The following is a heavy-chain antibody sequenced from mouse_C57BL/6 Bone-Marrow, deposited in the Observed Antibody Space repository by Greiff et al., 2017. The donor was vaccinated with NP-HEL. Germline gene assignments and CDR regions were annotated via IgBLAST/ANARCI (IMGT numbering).Heavy chain of an antibody. Sequence: EVQLVESGGGLVQPGGSLKLSCAASGFTFSDYYMYWVRQTPEKRLEWVAYISSGGGSTYYPDTVKGRFTISRDNAKNTLYLQMSRLKSEDTAMYYCARFSTTYAMDYWGQGTSVTVSS. CDR2: ISSGGGST. J-gene: IGHJ4*01. CDR1: GFTFSDYY. CDR3: ARFSTTYAMDY. D-gene: IGHD1-1*01. V-gene: IGHV5-12*01.